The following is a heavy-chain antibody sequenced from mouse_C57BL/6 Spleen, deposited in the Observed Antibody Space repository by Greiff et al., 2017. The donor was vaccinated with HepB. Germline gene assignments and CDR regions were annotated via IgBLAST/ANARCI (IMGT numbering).Heavy chain of an antibody. V-gene: IGHV1-5*01. J-gene: IGHJ4*01. CDR3: TRSYYSNYYAFDY. D-gene: IGHD2-5*01. Sequence: VQLKESGTVLARPGASVKMSCKTSGYTYTSYWMHWVKQRPGQGLEWIGAIYPGNSDTSYNQKFKGKAKLTADTSASTAYMELSSLTNADSAVYYYTRSYYSNYYAFDYWGQGTSVTVSA. CDR2: IYPGNSDT. CDR1: GYTYTSYW.